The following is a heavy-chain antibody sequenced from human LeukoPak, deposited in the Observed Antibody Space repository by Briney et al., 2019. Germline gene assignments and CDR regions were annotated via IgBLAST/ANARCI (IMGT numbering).Heavy chain of an antibody. V-gene: IGHV3-7*04. D-gene: IGHD1-1*01. J-gene: IGHJ4*02. CDR2: IKFDESEK. CDR1: GFTFSDYW. CDR3: ARVTTNGYFEY. Sequence: GGSLRLSCAASGFTFSDYWMSWVRQAPGKGLEWVASIKFDESEKHYMDSVKGRFTISRDSAKSSLYLQMSSLRAEDTAVYFCARVTTNGYFEYWGQGSLVTVSP.